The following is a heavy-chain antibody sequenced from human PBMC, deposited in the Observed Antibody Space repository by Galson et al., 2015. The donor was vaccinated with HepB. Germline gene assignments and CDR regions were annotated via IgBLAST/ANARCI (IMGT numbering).Heavy chain of an antibody. CDR3: ARGYAVAATPVFDF. CDR1: GGSISSSSYY. D-gene: IGHD6-19*01. CDR2: IYYSGST. V-gene: IGHV4-39*01. J-gene: IGHJ4*02. Sequence: SETLSLTCTVSGGSISSSSYYWGWIRRPPGKGLAWIGSIYYSGSTYYNPSLKSRVTISVGTSKKQFSLKLSSVTAADTAVYYCARGYAVAATPVFDFWGQGTLVAGS.